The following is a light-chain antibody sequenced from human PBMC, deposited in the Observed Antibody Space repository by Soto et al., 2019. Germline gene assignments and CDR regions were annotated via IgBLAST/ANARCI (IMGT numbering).Light chain of an antibody. CDR2: AAS. V-gene: IGKV1-12*01. CDR1: HDIKKW. Sequence: DIQMTQSPSSVSASVGDTINITCRASHDIKKWLAWYQQKPGKAPNVLIYAASNLESGVSPRFSGSGAGTEVSLTISSLQTEDFATYFCHQASSFPYTFGPGTKVDIK. J-gene: IGKJ3*01. CDR3: HQASSFPYT.